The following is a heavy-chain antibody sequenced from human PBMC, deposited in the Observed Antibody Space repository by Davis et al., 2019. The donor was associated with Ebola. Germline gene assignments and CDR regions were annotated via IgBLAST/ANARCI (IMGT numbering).Heavy chain of an antibody. Sequence: GGSLRLSCKASGYSFTTYWIVWVRQMPGKGLECMGIIFPGDSATRYSPSFQGQVTISADTSINTAYLQWSSLKASDTAIYYCASLRRTITGMDDAFDIWGQGTMVTVSS. J-gene: IGHJ3*02. CDR3: ASLRRTITGMDDAFDI. D-gene: IGHD2-8*02. CDR2: IFPGDSAT. CDR1: GYSFTTYW. V-gene: IGHV5-51*01.